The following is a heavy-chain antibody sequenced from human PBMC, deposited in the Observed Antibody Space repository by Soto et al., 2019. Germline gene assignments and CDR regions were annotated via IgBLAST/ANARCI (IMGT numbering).Heavy chain of an antibody. CDR2: IYHGGST. CDR1: GDSISSTRW. J-gene: IGHJ4*02. CDR3: ARGPSGDKVDY. D-gene: IGHD7-27*01. V-gene: IGHV4-4*02. Sequence: PSETLSLTCTVSGDSISSTRWWSWVRQSPGKGLEWIGDIYHGGSTNYNPSLKSRVTISVDTSKNQFSLQLSSVSAADTAVYYCARGPSGDKVDYWGQGTLVTVSS.